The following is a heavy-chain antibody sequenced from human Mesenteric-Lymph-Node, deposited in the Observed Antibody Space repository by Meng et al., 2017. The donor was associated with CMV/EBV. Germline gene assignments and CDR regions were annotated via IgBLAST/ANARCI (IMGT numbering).Heavy chain of an antibody. J-gene: IGHJ4*02. V-gene: IGHV4-38-2*02. CDR1: GYSITSGYY. CDR3: ARDPVGSGGWFYFDY. Sequence: SETLSLTCSVSGYSITSGYYWGWIRQPPEKGLEWIGIIYHTGSTFYNPSLKSRLTISLDTSKNQFSLKLSSVTAADTAVYYCARDPVGSGGWFYFDYWGQGTLVTVSS. CDR2: IYHTGST. D-gene: IGHD6-19*01.